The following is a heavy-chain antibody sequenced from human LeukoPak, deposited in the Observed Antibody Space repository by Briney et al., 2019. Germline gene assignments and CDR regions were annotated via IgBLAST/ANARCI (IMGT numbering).Heavy chain of an antibody. CDR2: IRSGTTDT. V-gene: IGHV3-21*01. CDR1: GFTFSNYH. CDR3: ARGLIGSWYGQGDY. D-gene: IGHD6-13*01. Sequence: RPGGSLRLSCTASGFTFSNYHMNWVRQAPGKGLEWVSAIRSGTTDTYYADSVKGRFTISRDNAKNSLYLQMSGLRAEDTALYYCARGLIGSWYGQGDYWGQGTLVTVS. J-gene: IGHJ4*02.